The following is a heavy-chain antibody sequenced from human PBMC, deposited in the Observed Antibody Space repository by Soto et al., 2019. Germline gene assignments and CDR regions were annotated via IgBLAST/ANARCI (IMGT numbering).Heavy chain of an antibody. Sequence: PSDTLSLTCTVSGGSISSFCYYWSWIRQHPGKGLEWIGYIYYSGSTYYNPSLKRRVTISVDTSKNQFSLKLSSVTAADTAVYYCARVVRGYALDIWGQGTMVT. CDR2: IYYSGST. D-gene: IGHD2-15*01. V-gene: IGHV4-31*03. CDR1: GGSISSFCYY. J-gene: IGHJ3*02. CDR3: ARVVRGYALDI.